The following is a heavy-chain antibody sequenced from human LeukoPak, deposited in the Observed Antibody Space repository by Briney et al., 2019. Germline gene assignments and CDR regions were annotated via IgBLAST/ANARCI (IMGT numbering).Heavy chain of an antibody. CDR1: GFTFSSYA. V-gene: IGHV3-30*18. D-gene: IGHD6-19*01. Sequence: PGGSLRLSCAASGFTFSSYAMSWVRQAPGKGLEWVAVISYDGSNKYYADSVKGRFTISRDNSKNTLYLQMNSLRAEDTAVYYCAKELGIAVAFDYWGQGTLVTVSS. CDR3: AKELGIAVAFDY. CDR2: ISYDGSNK. J-gene: IGHJ4*02.